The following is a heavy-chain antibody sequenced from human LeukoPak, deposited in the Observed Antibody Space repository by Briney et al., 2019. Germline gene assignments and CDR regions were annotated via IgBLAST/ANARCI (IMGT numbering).Heavy chain of an antibody. Sequence: PGGSLRLSCTASGFPFGDYTMSWGRQAPGKGLEWVGFIRSKVSGGTTEYAASVKGRFTISRDDSKNIAYLQMNGLETDDTAVYYCSKGGHFDYWGQGTLVTVSS. D-gene: IGHD2-15*01. J-gene: IGHJ4*02. CDR2: IRSKVSGGTT. CDR3: SKGGHFDY. CDR1: GFPFGDYT. V-gene: IGHV3-49*04.